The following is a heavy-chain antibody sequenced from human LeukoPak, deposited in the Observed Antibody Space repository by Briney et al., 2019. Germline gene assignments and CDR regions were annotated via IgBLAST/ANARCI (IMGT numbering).Heavy chain of an antibody. V-gene: IGHV3-23*01. CDR1: RFTFSSYA. CDR3: AYLGVGSSYDYVRTFDY. J-gene: IGHJ4*02. CDR2: ISGSGGST. Sequence: GGSLRLSCPASRFTFSSYAMSWVRQAPGKGLEWVSAISGSGGSTYYADSVKGRFTISRDNSKNTLYLQMNSLRAEDTAVYYCAYLGVGSSYDYVRTFDYWGQGTLVTVSS. D-gene: IGHD5-12*01.